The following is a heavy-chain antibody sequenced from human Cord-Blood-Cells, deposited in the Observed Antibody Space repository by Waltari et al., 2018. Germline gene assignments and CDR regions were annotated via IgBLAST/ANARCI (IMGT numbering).Heavy chain of an antibody. CDR2: ISRNGGST. CDR3: VKMGAVAGTFDY. Sequence: EVQLVESGGGLVQPGGALRLSCSASGFTFRSYSMHWVRQAPGNGMEYVSAISRNGGSTYCADSVKGRFTISRDNSKNTLYLQMSSLRAEDTAVYYCVKMGAVAGTFDYWGQGTLVTVSS. CDR1: GFTFRSYS. V-gene: IGHV3-64D*09. J-gene: IGHJ4*02. D-gene: IGHD6-19*01.